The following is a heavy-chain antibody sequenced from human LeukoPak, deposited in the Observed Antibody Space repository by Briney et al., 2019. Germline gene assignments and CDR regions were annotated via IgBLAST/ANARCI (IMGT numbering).Heavy chain of an antibody. CDR2: IYYSGST. CDR3: ARVVCSGGSCYSDY. D-gene: IGHD2-15*01. Sequence: SETLSLTCTVSGGSISNYYWSWIRQPPGKGLEWIGYIYYSGSTNYNPSLKSRVTISVDTSKNEFSLKLSSVTAADTAVYYCARVVCSGGSCYSDYWGQGTQVTVSS. V-gene: IGHV4-59*01. CDR1: GGSISNYY. J-gene: IGHJ4*02.